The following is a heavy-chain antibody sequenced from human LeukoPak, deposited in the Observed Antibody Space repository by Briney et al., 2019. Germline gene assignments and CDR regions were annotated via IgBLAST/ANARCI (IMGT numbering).Heavy chain of an antibody. CDR3: ARVIGSYFDY. D-gene: IGHD3-22*01. Sequence: SETLSLTCTVSGGSISSGGYYWSWIRQPPGKGLEWIGYIYHSGSTYYNPSLKSRVTISVDRSKNQFSLKLSSVTAADTAVYYCARVIGSYFDYWGQGTLVTVSS. CDR2: IYHSGST. CDR1: GGSISSGGYY. V-gene: IGHV4-30-2*01. J-gene: IGHJ4*02.